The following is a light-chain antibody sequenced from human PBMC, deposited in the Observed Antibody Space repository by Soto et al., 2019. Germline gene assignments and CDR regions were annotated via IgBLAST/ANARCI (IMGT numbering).Light chain of an antibody. CDR3: QQRSNWPTTWT. CDR2: DAS. CDR1: QSVSSY. J-gene: IGKJ1*01. Sequence: EIVLTQSPATLSLSPGERATLSCRASQSVSSYLAWYQQKPGQAPRLLIYDASNRATGIPARFSGSGSGPDLTLTTSSLEPEDVAVDYCQQRSNWPTTWTFGQGTKVEIK. V-gene: IGKV3-11*01.